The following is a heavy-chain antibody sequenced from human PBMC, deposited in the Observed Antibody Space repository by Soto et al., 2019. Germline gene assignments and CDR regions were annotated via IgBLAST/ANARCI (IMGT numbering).Heavy chain of an antibody. CDR3: AKDQGIAASHGID. D-gene: IGHD6-13*01. V-gene: IGHV3-30*18. CDR1: GFTCNNFG. J-gene: IGHJ3*01. Sequence: QVHLVESGGGVVQPGRSLRLSCAASGFTCNNFGMHWVRQAPGKGLEWVAAISNDGSDKYYADSVRGRLTISRDNAHNTMYLQMNSLRAEETAAYYCAKDQGIAASHGIDWGQGTMVTVSS. CDR2: ISNDGSDK.